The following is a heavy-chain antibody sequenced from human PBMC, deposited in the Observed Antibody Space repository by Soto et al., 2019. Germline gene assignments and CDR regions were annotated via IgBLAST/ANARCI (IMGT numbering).Heavy chain of an antibody. D-gene: IGHD3-3*01. CDR2: IVVGSGNT. J-gene: IGHJ5*02. Sequence: SVKVSCKASGFTFTSSAVQWVRQARGQRLEWIGWIVVGSGNTNYAQKFQERVTITRDMSTSTAYMELSSLRSEDTAVYYCAADSSGLNYNWFDPWGQGTLVTVSS. CDR3: AADSSGLNYNWFDP. CDR1: GFTFTSSA. V-gene: IGHV1-58*01.